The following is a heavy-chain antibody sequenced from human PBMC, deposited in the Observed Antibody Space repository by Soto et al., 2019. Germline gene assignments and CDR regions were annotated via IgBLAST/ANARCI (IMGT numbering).Heavy chain of an antibody. J-gene: IGHJ3*01. CDR2: IYYSGST. D-gene: IGHD5-18*01. CDR1: GGSISSVGYY. Sequence: SETLSLTCTVSGGSISSVGYYWSWIRQHPGKGLEWIGYIYYSGSTYYNPSLKSRVTISVDTSKNQFSLKLSSVTAADTAVYYCARDWGYSYGVVWGQGTVVTVSS. V-gene: IGHV4-31*03. CDR3: ARDWGYSYGVV.